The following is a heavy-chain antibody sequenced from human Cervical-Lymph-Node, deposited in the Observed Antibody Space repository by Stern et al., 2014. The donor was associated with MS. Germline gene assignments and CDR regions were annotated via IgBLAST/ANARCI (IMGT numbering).Heavy chain of an antibody. V-gene: IGHV3-15*01. J-gene: IGHJ5*02. CDR1: GFTFTNAW. Sequence: VQLGQSGGGLVKPGGSLRLSCVVSGFTFTNAWMNWVRQAPGKGLEWVGRIKSKTDGETTDYATPVMGRFAISRDDSKNTLYLQMNSLKIEDTAVYYCTTGTSWGQGALVTVSS. CDR3: TTGTS. CDR2: IKSKTDGETT. D-gene: IGHD3-10*01.